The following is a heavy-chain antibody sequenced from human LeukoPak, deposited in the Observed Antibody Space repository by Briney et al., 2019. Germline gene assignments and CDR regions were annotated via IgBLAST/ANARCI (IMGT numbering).Heavy chain of an antibody. Sequence: ASVKVSCKASGYTFTGYYMHWVRQAPGQGLEWMGRINPNSGGTNYAQKFQGRVTMTRDTSISTAYMELSRLRSDDTAVYYCARVAEQDYDFWSGPPPDWYFDLWGRGTLVTVSS. CDR1: GYTFTGYY. CDR2: INPNSGGT. V-gene: IGHV1-2*06. CDR3: ARVAEQDYDFWSGPPPDWYFDL. D-gene: IGHD3-3*01. J-gene: IGHJ2*01.